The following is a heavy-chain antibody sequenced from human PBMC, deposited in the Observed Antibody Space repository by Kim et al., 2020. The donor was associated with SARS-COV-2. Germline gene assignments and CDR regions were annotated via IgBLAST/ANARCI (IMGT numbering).Heavy chain of an antibody. CDR3: ARGNTSPVVLIFDY. D-gene: IGHD1-1*01. J-gene: IGHJ4*02. Sequence: AQKLQGRVTMTTDTSTSTAYMELRSLRSDDTAVYYCARGNTSPVVLIFDYWGQGTLVTVSS. V-gene: IGHV1-18*01.